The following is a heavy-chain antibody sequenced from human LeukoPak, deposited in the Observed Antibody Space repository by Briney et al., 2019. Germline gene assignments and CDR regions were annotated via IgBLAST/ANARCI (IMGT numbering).Heavy chain of an antibody. J-gene: IGHJ6*02. CDR3: ARNNGMDV. CDR2: VNRDGSET. Sequence: GGPLRLSCAASGFALSSHWMTWVRQVPGRGPEWVANVNRDGSETYYLDSVKGRFTISKDNAKNSLYLQMNSLRAEDTALYHCARNNGMDVWGQGTTVIVSS. V-gene: IGHV3-7*05. CDR1: GFALSSHW.